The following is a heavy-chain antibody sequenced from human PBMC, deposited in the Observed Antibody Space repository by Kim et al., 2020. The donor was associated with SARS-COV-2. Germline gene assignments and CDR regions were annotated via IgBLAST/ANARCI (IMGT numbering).Heavy chain of an antibody. J-gene: IGHJ5*02. D-gene: IGHD4-17*01. CDR2: IIPTLGIA. V-gene: IGHV1-69*04. CDR1: GGTFSSYA. Sequence: SVKVSCKASGGTFSSYAISWVRQAPGQGLEWMGRIIPTLGIANYAQKFQGRVTITADKSTSTAYMELSSLRSEDTAVYYCAAATLYGDYEGGWFDPWGQGTLVTVSS. CDR3: AAATLYGDYEGGWFDP.